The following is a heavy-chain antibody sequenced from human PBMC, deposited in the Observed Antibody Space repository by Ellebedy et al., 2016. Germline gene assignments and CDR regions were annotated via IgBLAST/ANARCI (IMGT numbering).Heavy chain of an antibody. CDR3: ARGFFIAAAGTFDY. D-gene: IGHD6-13*01. CDR1: GGSISSSSYY. CDR2: IYYSGST. Sequence: SETLSLXXTVSGGSISSSSYYWGWIRQPPGKGLEWIGSIYYSGSTYYNPSLKSRVTISVDTSKNQFSLKLSSVTAADTAVYYCARGFFIAAAGTFDYWGQGTLVTVSS. J-gene: IGHJ4*02. V-gene: IGHV4-39*01.